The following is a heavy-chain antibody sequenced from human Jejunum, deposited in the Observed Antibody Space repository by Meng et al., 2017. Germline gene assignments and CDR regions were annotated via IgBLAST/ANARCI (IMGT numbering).Heavy chain of an antibody. J-gene: IGHJ6*02. V-gene: IGHV1-46*01. CDR3: ARVGAAYYESSGYFYAMDV. CDR1: GYTFTRYY. D-gene: IGHD3-22*01. Sequence: GESLKISCKASGYTFTRYYVHWVRQAPGQGLEWMGKINPSGAGTIYAQKLQDRVTMTRDTSTSTVYMELSSLRSEDTAVYYCARVGAAYYESSGYFYAMDVWGQGTTVTVSS. CDR2: INPSGAGT.